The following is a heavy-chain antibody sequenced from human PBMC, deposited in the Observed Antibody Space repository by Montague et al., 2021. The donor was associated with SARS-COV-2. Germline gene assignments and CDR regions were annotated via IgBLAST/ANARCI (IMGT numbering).Heavy chain of an antibody. J-gene: IGHJ3*02. V-gene: IGHV4-59*01. D-gene: IGHD6-13*01. Sequence: SETLSLTCTVSGGSISRYSWTWIRQPPGKGLEWTGYIYNSGGTNYNPSLTSRVTISVDTSKNQFSLKLSSVAAADTAVYYCARVGRGSSWYEVAFDIWGQGTMVTVSS. CDR2: IYNSGGT. CDR1: GGSISRYS. CDR3: ARVGRGSSWYEVAFDI.